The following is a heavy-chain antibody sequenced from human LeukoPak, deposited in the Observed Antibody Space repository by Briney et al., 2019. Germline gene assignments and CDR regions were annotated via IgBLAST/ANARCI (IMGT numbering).Heavy chain of an antibody. D-gene: IGHD4/OR15-4a*01. Sequence: GEPLKISCKGSGYTFTSYWIGWVRQMPGKGLEGMGIIYPGDSDTRYSPSFQGQVTISADKSISTAYLQWSSLKASDTDMYYCATRAGDYGPFDYWGQGTLVTVSS. CDR3: ATRAGDYGPFDY. CDR2: IYPGDSDT. V-gene: IGHV5-51*01. J-gene: IGHJ4*02. CDR1: GYTFTSYW.